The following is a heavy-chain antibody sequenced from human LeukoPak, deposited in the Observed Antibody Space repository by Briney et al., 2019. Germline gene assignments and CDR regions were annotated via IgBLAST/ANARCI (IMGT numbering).Heavy chain of an antibody. CDR1: GLTFSSYS. Sequence: PGGSLRLSCAASGLTFSSYSMNWVRQAPGKGLEWVSYISRRSSIISYADSVKGRFTTSRDNAKNSLYLQMNSLINEDTAVYYCARTVIAVAANWFDPWGQGTLVTVSS. J-gene: IGHJ5*02. D-gene: IGHD6-19*01. V-gene: IGHV3-48*02. CDR2: ISRRSSII. CDR3: ARTVIAVAANWFDP.